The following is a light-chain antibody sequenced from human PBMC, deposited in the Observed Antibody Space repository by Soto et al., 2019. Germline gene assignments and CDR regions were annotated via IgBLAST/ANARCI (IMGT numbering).Light chain of an antibody. CDR1: SSDVGVYNY. Sequence: QSALTQPASVSGSPGQSMTISFTGTSSDVGVYNYVIWYKHHAGKAPKIMVYDVSNRPSGVSNRFSGSKSGNTASLTISGLQAEDEADYYYSSYTRSSPLVFGGGTKLTVL. CDR2: DVS. CDR3: SSYTRSSPLV. V-gene: IGLV2-14*03. J-gene: IGLJ2*01.